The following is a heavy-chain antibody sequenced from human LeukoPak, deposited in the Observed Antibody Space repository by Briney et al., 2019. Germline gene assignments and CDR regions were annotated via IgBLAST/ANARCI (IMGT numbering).Heavy chain of an antibody. CDR2: IWYDGSNK. CDR1: GFTFSSYG. CDR3: ARDGRSGYSPFDY. J-gene: IGHJ4*02. Sequence: PGGSLGLSCAASGFTFSSYGMHWVRQAPGKGLEWVAVIWYDGSNKYYADSVKGRFTISRDNSKNTLYLQMNSLRAEDTAVYYCARDGRSGYSPFDYWGQGTLVTVSS. D-gene: IGHD3-22*01. V-gene: IGHV3-33*01.